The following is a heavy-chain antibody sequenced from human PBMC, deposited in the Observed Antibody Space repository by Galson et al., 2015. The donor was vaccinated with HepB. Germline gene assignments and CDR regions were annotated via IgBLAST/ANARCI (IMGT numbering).Heavy chain of an antibody. V-gene: IGHV1-2*06. CDR2: INPNSGGT. CDR3: VTDSSTRKYYYVMDV. CDR1: GYSFTGYY. J-gene: IGHJ6*02. Sequence: SVKVSCKASGYSFTGYYIHWVRQAPGQGLEWLGRINPNSGGTDYAQRFQGRVTLTRDKSISTAYMELSRLRSDDTALYYCVTDSSTRKYYYVMDVWGQGTTVTVSS. D-gene: IGHD6-19*01.